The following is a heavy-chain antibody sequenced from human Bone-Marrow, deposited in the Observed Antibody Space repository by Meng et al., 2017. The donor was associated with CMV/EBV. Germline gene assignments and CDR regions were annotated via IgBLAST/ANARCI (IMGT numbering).Heavy chain of an antibody. CDR1: GFTFSSYW. J-gene: IGHJ4*02. V-gene: IGHV3-74*01. CDR3: ARGYCSGGSCSTAHSIGDY. Sequence: GESLKISCAASGFTFSSYWMHWVRQAPGKGLVWVSRINNDGSSTSHADPVKGRFTISRDNAKNTLYLQMTSLRAEDTAVYYCARGYCSGGSCSTAHSIGDYWGQGTLVTVSS. CDR2: INNDGSST. D-gene: IGHD2-15*01.